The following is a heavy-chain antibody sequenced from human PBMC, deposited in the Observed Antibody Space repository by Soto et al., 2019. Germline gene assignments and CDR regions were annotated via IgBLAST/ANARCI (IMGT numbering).Heavy chain of an antibody. CDR3: AHSDGGYEIIYFDF. D-gene: IGHD5-12*01. CDR2: IYYNDDR. V-gene: IGHV2-5*01. Sequence: QITLQESGPTLVKPTQTLTLTCTFSGFSFTTAGVAVGWIRQTPGGALEWRTLIYYNDDRRFSPSLKTRLTITVDTSKNQVVLSLSNVDPGDTATYFCAHSDGGYEIIYFDFWGQGIPVTVSS. J-gene: IGHJ4*02. CDR1: GFSFTTAGVA.